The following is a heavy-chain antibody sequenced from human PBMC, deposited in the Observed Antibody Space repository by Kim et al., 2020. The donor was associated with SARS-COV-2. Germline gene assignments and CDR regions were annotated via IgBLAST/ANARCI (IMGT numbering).Heavy chain of an antibody. CDR3: ARGRYFDWFGLRGWFDP. CDR1: GGSFSGYY. CDR2: INHSGST. D-gene: IGHD3-9*01. J-gene: IGHJ5*02. V-gene: IGHV4-34*01. Sequence: SETLSLTCAVYGGSFSGYYWSWIRQPPGKGLEWIGEINHSGSTNYNPSLKSRVTISVDTSKNQFSLKLSSVTAADTAVYYCARGRYFDWFGLRGWFDPWGQGTLVTVSS.